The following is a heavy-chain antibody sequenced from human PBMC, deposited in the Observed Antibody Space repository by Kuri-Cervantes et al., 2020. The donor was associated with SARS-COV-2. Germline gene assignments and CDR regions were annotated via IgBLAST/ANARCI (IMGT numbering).Heavy chain of an antibody. CDR1: GFTFADYA. CDR2: ISWNSGSI. D-gene: IGHD3-22*01. Sequence: SLRLSCAASGFTFADYAMHWVRQAPGKGLEWVSGISWNSGSIGYADSVKGRFTISRDTAKNSLYLQMNRLRAEDTAVYYCASRYYDDGCGYLVWGQGTLVTVSS. CDR3: ASRYYDDGCGYLV. V-gene: IGHV3-9*01. J-gene: IGHJ4*02.